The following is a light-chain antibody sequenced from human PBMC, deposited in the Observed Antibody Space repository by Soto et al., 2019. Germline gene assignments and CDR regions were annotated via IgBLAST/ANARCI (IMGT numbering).Light chain of an antibody. J-gene: IGKJ4*01. CDR3: QQRTHWPLS. CDR1: QSVSSN. CDR2: GAS. Sequence: IVLTQSPATLSVSPGERATLSCRASQSVSSNLAWHQQRPGQAPRLLIYGASTRATGVPARFSGGGSGTEFTLTITSLQSEDFAVYWCQQRTHWPLSFGGGTKVDIK. V-gene: IGKV3D-15*01.